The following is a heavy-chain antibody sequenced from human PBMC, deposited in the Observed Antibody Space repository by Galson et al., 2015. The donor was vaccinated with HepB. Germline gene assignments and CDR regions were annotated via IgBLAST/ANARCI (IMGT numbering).Heavy chain of an antibody. Sequence: SVKVSCKASGYTFTSYGISWVRQAPGQGLEWMGWISAYNGNTNYAQKLQGRVTMTTDTSTSTAYMELRSLRSDDTAVYYCARAFMDIVVVVAAMGGPFDYWGQGTLVTVSS. CDR3: ARAFMDIVVVVAAMGGPFDY. J-gene: IGHJ4*02. V-gene: IGHV1-18*01. CDR1: GYTFTSYG. D-gene: IGHD2-15*01. CDR2: ISAYNGNT.